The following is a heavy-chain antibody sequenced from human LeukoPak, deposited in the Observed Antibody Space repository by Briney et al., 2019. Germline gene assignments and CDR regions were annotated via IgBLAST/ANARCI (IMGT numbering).Heavy chain of an antibody. CDR1: GGSISSYY. D-gene: IGHD1-1*01. J-gene: IGHJ5*02. V-gene: IGHV4-59*01. CDR3: ARDPRGGTSRDNWFDP. Sequence: PSETLPLTFRVSGGSISSYYGTWIRQTAGKGLEWVGYIYYSGSTRYNASLKTRVTISVDTSKNQFSLKLHAVSAPGPALYYAARDPRGGTSRDNWFDPWGQGTLGTVSS. CDR2: IYYSGST.